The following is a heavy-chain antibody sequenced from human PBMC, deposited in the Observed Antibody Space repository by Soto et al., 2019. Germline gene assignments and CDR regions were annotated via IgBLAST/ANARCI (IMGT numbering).Heavy chain of an antibody. CDR3: AVYCSSSIGPQDHYFALEV. J-gene: IGHJ6*02. V-gene: IGHV4-38-2*01. CDR1: GNFIRIGVY. D-gene: IGHD2-2*01. CDR2: PHHRGST. Sequence: EPLSLTSPVSGNFIRIGVYWGWIRQLPGKELERISSPHHRGSTSYNQSIKSRVTIAVDTSKKHVSLKLSSASAADTSRYFCAVYCSSSIGPQDHYFALEVWGQGTRVT.